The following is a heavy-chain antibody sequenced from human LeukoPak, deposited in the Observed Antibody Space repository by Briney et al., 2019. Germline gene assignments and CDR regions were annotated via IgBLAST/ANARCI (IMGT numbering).Heavy chain of an antibody. J-gene: IGHJ6*03. CDR1: GFTFSSYE. CDR2: IGSSGSTI. Sequence: GGSLRLSCAASGFTFSSYEMNWVRQAPGKGLEWISYIGSSGSTIHYADSVKGRFTISRDNAKNSLYLQMNSLRAEDTAVYYCARGGFDWLLFNYYYYMDVWGKGTTVTISS. D-gene: IGHD3-9*01. CDR3: ARGGFDWLLFNYYYYMDV. V-gene: IGHV3-48*03.